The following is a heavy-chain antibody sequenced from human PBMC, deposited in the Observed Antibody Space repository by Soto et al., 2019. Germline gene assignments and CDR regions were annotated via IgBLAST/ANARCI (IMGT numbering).Heavy chain of an antibody. CDR2: ISSSSSTI. CDR3: AKDLIEAALYPQDDYFDY. J-gene: IGHJ4*02. D-gene: IGHD2-15*01. V-gene: IGHV3-23*01. CDR1: GFTFSSCA. Sequence: GGSLRLSCAASGFTFSSCAMGWVRQAPGKGLEWVSYISSSSSTIYYADSVKGRFTISRDNSKNTLYLLMNSLRAEDTAVYYCAKDLIEAALYPQDDYFDYWGQGTLVTVSS.